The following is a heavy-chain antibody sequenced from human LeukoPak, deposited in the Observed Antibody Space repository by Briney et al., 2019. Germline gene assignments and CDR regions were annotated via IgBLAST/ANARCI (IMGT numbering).Heavy chain of an antibody. J-gene: IGHJ4*02. Sequence: PGRSLRLSCAASGFTFSSYGMHWVRQAPGKGLEWVAVIWYDGSNKYYADSVKGRFTISRDNSKNTLYLQMNSLRAEDTAVYYCARDGPGGHFDYWGQGTLVTVSS. V-gene: IGHV3-33*01. CDR2: IWYDGSNK. CDR1: GFTFSSYG. D-gene: IGHD3-3*02. CDR3: ARDGPGGHFDY.